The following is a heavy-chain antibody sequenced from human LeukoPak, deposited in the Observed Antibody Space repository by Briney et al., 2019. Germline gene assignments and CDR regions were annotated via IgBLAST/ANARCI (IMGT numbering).Heavy chain of an antibody. J-gene: IGHJ4*02. CDR2: MNPNSGNT. CDR1: GYTFTGYY. D-gene: IGHD2-15*01. V-gene: IGHV1-8*02. CDR3: ARAAIGSCSGGTCYRLDY. Sequence: ASVKVSCKASGYTFTGYYMHWVRQAPGQGLEWMGWMNPNSGNTGYAQKFKGRVTLTRSTSISTAYMEPSSLRSDDTAVYYCARAAIGSCSGGTCYRLDYWGQGTLVTVSS.